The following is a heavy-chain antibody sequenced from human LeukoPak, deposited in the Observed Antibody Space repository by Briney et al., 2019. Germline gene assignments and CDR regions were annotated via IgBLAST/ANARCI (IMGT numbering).Heavy chain of an antibody. CDR3: AREGYYDSSGYLNPLYYYYGMDV. J-gene: IGHJ6*02. CDR2: INPNSGGT. Sequence: GASVKVSCKASGYTFTGYYMHWVRQAPGQGLEWMGWINPNSGGTNYAQKFQGRVTMTRDTSISTAYMELSRLRSDDTAVYYCAREGYYDSSGYLNPLYYYYGMDVWGQGTTVTVSS. V-gene: IGHV1-2*02. D-gene: IGHD3-22*01. CDR1: GYTFTGYY.